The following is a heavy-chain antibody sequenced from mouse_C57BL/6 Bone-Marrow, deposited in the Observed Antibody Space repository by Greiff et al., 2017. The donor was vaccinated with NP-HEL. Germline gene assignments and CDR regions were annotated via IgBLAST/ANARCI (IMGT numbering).Heavy chain of an antibody. V-gene: IGHV1-7*01. CDR3: ASDLLCIRGFAY. Sequence: QVQLKQSGAELAKPGASVKLSCKASGYTFTSYWMHWVKQRPGQGLEWIGYINPSSGYTKYNQKFKDKATLTADKSSSTAYMQLSSLTYEDSAVYYCASDLLCIRGFAYWGQGTLVTVSA. CDR1: GYTFTSYW. CDR2: INPSSGYT. D-gene: IGHD2-1*01. J-gene: IGHJ3*01.